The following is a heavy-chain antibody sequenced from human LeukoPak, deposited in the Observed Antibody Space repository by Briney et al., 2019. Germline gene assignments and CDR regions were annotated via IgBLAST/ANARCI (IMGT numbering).Heavy chain of an antibody. CDR3: ARERDMTTVRRTHYYYGMDV. CDR1: GGTYSSYA. CDR2: IIPIFGTA. D-gene: IGHD4-17*01. V-gene: IGHV1-69*01. Sequence: SVKVSCKASGGTYSSYAISWVRQAPGQGLEWMGGIIPIFGTANYAQKFQGRVTITADESTSTAYMELSSLRSEDTAVYYCARERDMTTVRRTHYYYGMDVWGKGTTVTVSS. J-gene: IGHJ6*04.